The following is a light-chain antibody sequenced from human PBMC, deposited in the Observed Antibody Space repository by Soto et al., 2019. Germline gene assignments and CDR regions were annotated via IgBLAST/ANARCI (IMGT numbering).Light chain of an antibody. CDR1: TLGSKF. J-gene: IGLJ2*01. CDR3: QAWDSGTVV. V-gene: IGLV3-1*01. Sequence: SYDLTQPPSVSVSPGQTANITCSGNTLGSKFVFWYQQKAGQSPMVVIYEDTKRPSGIPERFSGSNSGNTATLTISGTQAMDEADFYCQAWDSGTVVFGGGTKVTVL. CDR2: EDT.